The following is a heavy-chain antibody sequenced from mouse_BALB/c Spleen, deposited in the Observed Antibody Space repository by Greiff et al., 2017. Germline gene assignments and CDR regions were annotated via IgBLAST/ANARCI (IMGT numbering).Heavy chain of an antibody. D-gene: IGHD1-1*01. J-gene: IGHJ3*01. CDR1: GFTFSDYY. CDR2: ISDGGSYT. V-gene: IGHV5-4*02. Sequence: DVMLVESGGGLVKPGGSLKLSCAASGFTFSDYYMYWVRQTPEKRLEWVATISDGGSYTYYPDSVKGRFTISRDNAKNNLYLQMSSLKSEDTAMYYCAREPYYGSSYGFAYWGQVTLVTVSA. CDR3: AREPYYGSSYGFAY.